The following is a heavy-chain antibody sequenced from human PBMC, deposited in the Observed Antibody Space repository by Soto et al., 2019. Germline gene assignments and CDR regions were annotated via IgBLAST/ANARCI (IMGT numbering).Heavy chain of an antibody. Sequence: QVQLQESGPGLVKPSDTLSLTCSVSGGSVSSHLYYWGWIRQPPGNGLEWIANVYYHGSTNYNSSLKVRVTRSLDTATTQFSLELSPVTAADTDVYYCARVDYGDYRWFDPWGQGTQVTVSS. D-gene: IGHD4-17*01. CDR3: ARVDYGDYRWFDP. J-gene: IGHJ5*02. V-gene: IGHV4-61*01. CDR1: GGSVSSHLYY. CDR2: VYYHGST.